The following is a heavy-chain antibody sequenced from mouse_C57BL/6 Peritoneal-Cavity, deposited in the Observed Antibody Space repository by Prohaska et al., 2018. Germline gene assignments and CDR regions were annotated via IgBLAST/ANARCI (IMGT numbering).Heavy chain of an antibody. Sequence: QVQLQQSGPELVKPGASVKISCKASGYTFTDYYINWVKQRPGQGLEWIGWIFPGSGSTYYNEKFKGKATRTVDKSSSTAYMLLSSLTSEDSAVYFCARWGGSAKDYAMDYWGQGTSVTVSS. V-gene: IGHV1-75*01. CDR1: GYTFTDYY. CDR3: ARWGGSAKDYAMDY. CDR2: IFPGSGST. D-gene: IGHD1-2*01. J-gene: IGHJ4*01.